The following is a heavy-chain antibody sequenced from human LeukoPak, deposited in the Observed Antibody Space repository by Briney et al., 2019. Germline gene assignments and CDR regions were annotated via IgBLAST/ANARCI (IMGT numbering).Heavy chain of an antibody. J-gene: IGHJ6*03. CDR2: MNPNSGNT. CDR1: GYTFTSYD. Sequence: ASVKVSCKASGYTFTSYDINWVRQATGQGLEWMGWMNPNSGNTGYAQKFQGRVTITRNTSISTAYMELSSLRSEDTAVYYCARGNYDFWSGYLSNYYYYYMDVWGKGTTVTVSS. CDR3: ARGNYDFWSGYLSNYYYYYMDV. D-gene: IGHD3-3*01. V-gene: IGHV1-8*03.